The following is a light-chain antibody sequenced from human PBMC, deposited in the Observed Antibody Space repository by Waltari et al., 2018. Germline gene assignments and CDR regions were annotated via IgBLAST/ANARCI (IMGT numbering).Light chain of an antibody. Sequence: DIQMTQSPSTLSASVGDRVTITCRASQSVSTWLAWYQQNPGKAPKLLSYGASNLESGVPSRFSGSGSGTEFTLTISSLQPDDFATYYCQHYINYWTFGQGTKVEIK. CDR1: QSVSTW. J-gene: IGKJ1*01. V-gene: IGKV1-5*03. CDR3: QHYINYWT. CDR2: GAS.